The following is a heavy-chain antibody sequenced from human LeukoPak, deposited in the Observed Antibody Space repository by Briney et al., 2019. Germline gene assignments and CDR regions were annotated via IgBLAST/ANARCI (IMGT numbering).Heavy chain of an antibody. V-gene: IGHV4-59*08. CDR3: ARRLRLDWFDP. Sequence: PSETLSLTCTVSGGSISSDYWSWIRQPPGKGLEWIGYIYYSGSTNYNPSLKSRVTISVDTSKNQFSLKLSSVTAADTAVYYCARRLRLDWFDPWGQGTLVTVSS. D-gene: IGHD6-19*01. J-gene: IGHJ5*02. CDR2: IYYSGST. CDR1: GGSISSDY.